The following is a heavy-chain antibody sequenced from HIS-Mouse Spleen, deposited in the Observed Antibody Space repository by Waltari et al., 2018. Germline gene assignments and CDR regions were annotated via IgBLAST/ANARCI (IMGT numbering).Heavy chain of an antibody. D-gene: IGHD6-6*01. Sequence: EVQLVESGGGLVQPGGSLRLSCAASGFTFSSYSMNWVRQAPGKGLEWVSYISSSSSTIYYADSVKGRFTISRDNSKNTLYLQINSLRAEDTAVYYCASHHIAALDYWGQGTLVTVSS. J-gene: IGHJ4*02. CDR2: ISSSSSTI. V-gene: IGHV3-48*01. CDR1: GFTFSSYS. CDR3: ASHHIAALDY.